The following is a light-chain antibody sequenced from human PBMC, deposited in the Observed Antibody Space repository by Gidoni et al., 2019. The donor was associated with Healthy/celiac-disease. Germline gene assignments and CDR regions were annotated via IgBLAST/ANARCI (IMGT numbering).Light chain of an antibody. CDR1: QSVLYSSNNKNY. CDR3: QQYYSTPYT. Sequence: DIVMTPSPDSLAVSLDERATINRKSSQSVLYSSNNKNYLAWYQQKPGQPPKLLIYWASNRESGVPDRFSGSGSGIDFTLTISSLQAEDVAVYYCQQYYSTPYTFGQGTKLEIK. J-gene: IGKJ2*01. CDR2: WAS. V-gene: IGKV4-1*01.